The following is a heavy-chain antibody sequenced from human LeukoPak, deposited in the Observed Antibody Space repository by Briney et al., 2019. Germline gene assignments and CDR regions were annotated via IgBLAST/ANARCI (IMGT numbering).Heavy chain of an antibody. V-gene: IGHV3-48*01. J-gene: IGHJ4*02. CDR2: ISSSSTTI. CDR1: GFTFSSYS. CDR3: ARIRSSRFDY. D-gene: IGHD3-10*01. Sequence: GGSLRLPCAASGFTFSSYSMNWVRQAPGKGLEWVSYISSSSTTIYYADSVKGRFTISRDNARNSLYLQMNSLRAEDTAVYYCARIRSSRFDYWGQGTLVTVSS.